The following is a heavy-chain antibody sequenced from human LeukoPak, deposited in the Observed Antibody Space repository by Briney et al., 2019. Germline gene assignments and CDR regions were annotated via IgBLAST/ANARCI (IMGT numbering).Heavy chain of an antibody. CDR3: AHGYSSSWSFDY. CDR2: ISWNSGSI. J-gene: IGHJ4*02. CDR1: GFTFDDYA. V-gene: IGHV3-9*01. D-gene: IGHD6-13*01. Sequence: PGRSLRLSCAASGFTFDDYAMHWVRQAPGKGLEWVSGISWNSGSIGYADSVKGRFTISRDNAKNSLYLQMNSLRAEDTAVYYCAHGYSSSWSFDYWGQGTLVTVSS.